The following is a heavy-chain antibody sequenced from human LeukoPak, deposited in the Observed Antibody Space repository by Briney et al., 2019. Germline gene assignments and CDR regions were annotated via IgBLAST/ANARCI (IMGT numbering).Heavy chain of an antibody. V-gene: IGHV3-23*05. D-gene: IGHD4-17*01. J-gene: IGHJ4*02. CDR2: IYSGGNT. CDR3: ARRAGEYSHPYDY. CDR1: GFSFGSYA. Sequence: GGSLRLSCGASGFSFGSYAMSWFRQAPGKGLEWVSFIYSGGNTHYSDSVKGRFTISRDNSKNTLYLQMNSLRADDTAVYYCARRAGEYSHPYDYWGQGTLVTVSS.